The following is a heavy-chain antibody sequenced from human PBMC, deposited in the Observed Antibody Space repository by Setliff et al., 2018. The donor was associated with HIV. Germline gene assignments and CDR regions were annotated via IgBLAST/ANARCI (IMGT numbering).Heavy chain of an antibody. Sequence: GGSLRLSCAASGFTFSSNAMNWVRQAPGKGLEWVSYISSSGSTINYADSVKGRFTISRDNAKNSLYLQMNSLRAEDTAVYYCARVDWFTGLDVWGKGTTVTVSS. D-gene: IGHD3-10*01. V-gene: IGHV3-48*03. CDR3: ARVDWFTGLDV. CDR1: GFTFSSNA. J-gene: IGHJ6*04. CDR2: ISSSGSTI.